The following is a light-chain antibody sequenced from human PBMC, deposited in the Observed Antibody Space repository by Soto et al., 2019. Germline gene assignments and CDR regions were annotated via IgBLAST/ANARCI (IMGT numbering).Light chain of an antibody. CDR1: GRDIGAYDY. CDR2: GVN. J-gene: IGLJ1*01. V-gene: IGLV2-14*01. Sequence: QSALTQPASVSGSPGQSITISCTGSGRDIGAYDYVSWYQQHPGKAPKLLIYGVNNRPSGVSYRFSASKFAFTASLTISGLQAEDEAHYYCSSYTTSYFYVFGPGTKLTVL. CDR3: SSYTTSYFYV.